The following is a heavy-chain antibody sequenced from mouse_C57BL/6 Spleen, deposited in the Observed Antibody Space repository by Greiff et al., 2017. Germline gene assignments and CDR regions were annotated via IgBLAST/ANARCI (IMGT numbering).Heavy chain of an antibody. J-gene: IGHJ3*01. CDR3: TLRSWFAY. CDR1: GFNIKDDY. D-gene: IGHD1-1*01. V-gene: IGHV14-4*01. CDR2: IDPENGDT. Sequence: VQLQQSGAELVRPGASVKLSCTASGFNIKDDYMHWVKQRPEQGLEWIGWIDPENGDTEYASQFQGKATITADTSSNTAYLQLSSLTSADTAVYYITLRSWFAYGGQGTLVTVSA.